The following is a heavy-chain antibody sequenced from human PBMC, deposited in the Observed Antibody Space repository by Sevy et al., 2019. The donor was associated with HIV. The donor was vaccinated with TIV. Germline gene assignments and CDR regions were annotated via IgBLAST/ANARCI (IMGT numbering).Heavy chain of an antibody. D-gene: IGHD5-18*01. J-gene: IGHJ4*02. CDR3: AKDEVDTAMVNSDYFDY. Sequence: GGSLRLSCAASGFTFSSYAMSWVRQAPGKGLEWVSDISGSGGSTYYADSVKGRFTISRDNSKNTLYLQMNSLRAEDTAVYYCAKDEVDTAMVNSDYFDYWGQGTLVTVSS. CDR1: GFTFSSYA. CDR2: ISGSGGST. V-gene: IGHV3-23*01.